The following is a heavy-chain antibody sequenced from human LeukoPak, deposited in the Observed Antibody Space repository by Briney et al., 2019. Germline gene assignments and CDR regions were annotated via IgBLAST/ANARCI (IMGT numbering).Heavy chain of an antibody. D-gene: IGHD6-13*01. J-gene: IGHJ6*02. Sequence: PGGSLRLSCAASGFTFSSYWMHWVRQAPGKGMVWVSRINSDGSSTSYADSVKGRFTISRDNAKNTLYLQMNSLRAEDTAVYYCASPLGAAGPRYYYYGMDVWGQGTTVTVSS. V-gene: IGHV3-74*01. CDR1: GFTFSSYW. CDR3: ASPLGAAGPRYYYYGMDV. CDR2: INSDGSST.